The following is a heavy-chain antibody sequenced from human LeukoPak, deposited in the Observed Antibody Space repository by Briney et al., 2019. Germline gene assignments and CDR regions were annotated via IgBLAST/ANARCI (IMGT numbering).Heavy chain of an antibody. Sequence: GGSLRLSCAASGLTFSSHEMNWVRQAPGKGLEWVSYISSSGSTIYYADSVKGRFTISRDNAKNSLYLQMNSLRAEDTAVYYCARGPSDLNWFDPWGQGTLVTVSS. D-gene: IGHD1-26*01. V-gene: IGHV3-48*03. CDR2: ISSSGSTI. CDR3: ARGPSDLNWFDP. J-gene: IGHJ5*02. CDR1: GLTFSSHE.